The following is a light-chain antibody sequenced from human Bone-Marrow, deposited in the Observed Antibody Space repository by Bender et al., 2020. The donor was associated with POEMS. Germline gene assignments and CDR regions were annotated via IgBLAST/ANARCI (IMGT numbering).Light chain of an antibody. CDR1: SSDVGTYNY. CDR3: QSYDSSLTGYV. J-gene: IGLJ1*01. CDR2: DVS. V-gene: IGLV2-11*01. Sequence: QSALTQPRSASGSPGQSVTISCTGTSSDVGTYNYVSWYQQHPGKAPKLMSYDVSKRPSGVPDRFSGSKSGNTASLTISGLQAEDEADYYCQSYDSSLTGYVFGTGTKVTVL.